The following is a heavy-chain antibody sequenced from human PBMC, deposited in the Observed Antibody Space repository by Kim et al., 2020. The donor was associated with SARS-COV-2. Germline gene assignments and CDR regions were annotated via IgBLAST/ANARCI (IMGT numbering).Heavy chain of an antibody. D-gene: IGHD3-10*01. CDR3: AKHVGSGTYGFDI. J-gene: IGHJ3*02. Sequence: YAESVKGRFTISRDNYKNTVYLQMNSLRAEDTAVYYCAKHVGSGTYGFDIWGQGTMVTVSS. V-gene: IGHV3-23*01.